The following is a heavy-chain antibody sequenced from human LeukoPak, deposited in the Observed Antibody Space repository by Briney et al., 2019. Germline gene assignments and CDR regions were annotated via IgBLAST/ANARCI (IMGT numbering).Heavy chain of an antibody. J-gene: IGHJ4*02. V-gene: IGHV1-46*01. D-gene: IGHD6-19*01. CDR1: GYTFTSYY. CDR3: ARSTTPMAVAGPDFDY. CDR2: INPSGGST. Sequence: GASVKVSCKASGYTFTSYYMHWVRRAPGQGLEWMGIINPSGGSTSYAQKFQGRVTMTRDTSTSTVYMELSSLRSEDTAVYYCARSTTPMAVAGPDFDYWGQGTLVTVSS.